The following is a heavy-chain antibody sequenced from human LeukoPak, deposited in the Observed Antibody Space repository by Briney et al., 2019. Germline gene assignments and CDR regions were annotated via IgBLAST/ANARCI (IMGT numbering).Heavy chain of an antibody. CDR2: ISGSGGST. D-gene: IGHD6-19*01. J-gene: IGHJ5*02. Sequence: PGGSLRLSCAASGFTFSSYAMSWVRQAPGKGLEWVSAISGSGGSTYYADSVKGRFTISRDNSKNTLYLQMNSLRAEDTALYYCAKSRIAVFFPGWFDPWGQGTLVTVSS. CDR1: GFTFSSYA. CDR3: AKSRIAVFFPGWFDP. V-gene: IGHV3-23*01.